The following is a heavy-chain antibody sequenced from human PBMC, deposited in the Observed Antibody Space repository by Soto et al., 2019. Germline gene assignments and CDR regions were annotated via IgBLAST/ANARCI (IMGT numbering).Heavy chain of an antibody. D-gene: IGHD6-19*01. V-gene: IGHV1-18*01. CDR1: GYTFTSYG. CDR2: ISAYNGNT. Sequence: QVQLVQSGAEVKKPGASVKVSCKASGYTFTSYGISWVRQAPGQGREWMGWISAYNGNTNYAQKLQGRVTMTTDTSTRTAYMELRSLRSDDTAVYYCARDRDSSGWYGGEFDPWGQGTLVTVSS. J-gene: IGHJ5*02. CDR3: ARDRDSSGWYGGEFDP.